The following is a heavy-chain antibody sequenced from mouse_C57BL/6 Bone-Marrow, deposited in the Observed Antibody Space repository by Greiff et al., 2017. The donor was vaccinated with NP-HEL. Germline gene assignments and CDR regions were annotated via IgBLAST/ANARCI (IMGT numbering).Heavy chain of an antibody. CDR2: ISNGGGST. CDR1: GFTFSDYY. J-gene: IGHJ2*01. D-gene: IGHD1-1*01. Sequence: EVQLVESGGGLVQPGGSLKLSCAASGFTFSDYYMYWVRQTPEKRLEWVAYISNGGGSTYYPDTVKGRFTISRDNAKNTLYLQMSRLKSEDTSMYYCARHDYYCSFDYWGQGTTLTVSS. V-gene: IGHV5-12*01. CDR3: ARHDYYCSFDY.